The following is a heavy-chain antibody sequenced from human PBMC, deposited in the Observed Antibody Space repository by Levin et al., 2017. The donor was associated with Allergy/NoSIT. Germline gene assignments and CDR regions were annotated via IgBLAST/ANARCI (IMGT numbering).Heavy chain of an antibody. V-gene: IGHV4-39*01. Sequence: SETLSLTCTVSGGSISSSSYYWGWIRQPPGKGLEWIGSIYYSGSTYYNPSLKSRVTISVDTSKNQFSLKLSSVTAADTAVYYCASDTYDFWSGSPYYFDYWGQGTLVTVSS. CDR1: GGSISSSSYY. D-gene: IGHD3-3*01. CDR3: ASDTYDFWSGSPYYFDY. J-gene: IGHJ4*02. CDR2: IYYSGST.